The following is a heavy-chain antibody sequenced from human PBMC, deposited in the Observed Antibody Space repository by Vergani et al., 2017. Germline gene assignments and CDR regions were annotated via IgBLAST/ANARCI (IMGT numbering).Heavy chain of an antibody. CDR2: INSDGSST. Sequence: EVQLVESGGGLVQPGGSLRLSCAASGFTFSSYWMHWVRQAPGKGLVWVSRINSDGSSTSYADSVKGRFTISRDNAKYTLYLQMNSLRAEETAVYYCAREAYGDYGGFDYGGQGTLVTVSS. J-gene: IGHJ4*02. CDR1: GFTFSSYW. D-gene: IGHD4-17*01. V-gene: IGHV3-74*01. CDR3: AREAYGDYGGFDY.